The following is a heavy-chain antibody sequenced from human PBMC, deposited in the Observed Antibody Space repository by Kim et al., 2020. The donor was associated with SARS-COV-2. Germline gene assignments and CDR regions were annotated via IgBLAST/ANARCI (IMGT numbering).Heavy chain of an antibody. J-gene: IGHJ6*02. D-gene: IGHD3-3*01. V-gene: IGHV7-4-1*02. CDR3: ARETVMRLFEPNYGMGV. CDR2: LNTNTGNP. Sequence: ASVKVSCEASGYTFTNYAVNWVRQAPGQGLEWLGWLNTNTGNPTYAQGFTGRFVFSLDTSVSTAYLQITSLKAEDTAVYYCARETVMRLFEPNYGMGVWG. CDR1: GYTFTNYA.